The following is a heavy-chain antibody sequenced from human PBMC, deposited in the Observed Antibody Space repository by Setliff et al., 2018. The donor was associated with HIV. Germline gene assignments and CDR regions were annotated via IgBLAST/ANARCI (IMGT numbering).Heavy chain of an antibody. CDR1: GFTFSSYW. V-gene: IGHV3-7*01. J-gene: IGHJ3*02. D-gene: IGHD3-22*01. Sequence: GGSLRLSCAASGFTFSSYWMSWVRQAPGKGLEWVANIKQDGSERYYTDSVRGRFTISRDNAKNSLYLQMNSLRGEDTALYYCTRDLGYDSFDIWGQGTMVTVSS. CDR3: TRDLGYDSFDI. CDR2: IKQDGSER.